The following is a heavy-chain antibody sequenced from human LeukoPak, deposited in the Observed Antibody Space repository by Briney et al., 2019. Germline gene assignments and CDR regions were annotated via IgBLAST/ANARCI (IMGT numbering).Heavy chain of an antibody. Sequence: GGSLRLSCAASGFTFSSYSMNWVRQAPGKGLEWVSSISSSSSYIYYADSVKGRFTISRDNAKNSLYLQMSSLRAEDTAVYYCARAEAVAGWDFQHWGQGTLVTVSS. CDR2: ISSSSSYI. CDR1: GFTFSSYS. CDR3: ARAEAVAGWDFQH. V-gene: IGHV3-21*01. D-gene: IGHD6-19*01. J-gene: IGHJ1*01.